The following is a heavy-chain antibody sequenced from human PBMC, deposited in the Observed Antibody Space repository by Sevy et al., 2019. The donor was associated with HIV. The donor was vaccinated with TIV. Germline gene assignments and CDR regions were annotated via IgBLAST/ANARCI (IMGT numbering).Heavy chain of an antibody. CDR1: DDSINNDLYY. V-gene: IGHV4-39*02. Sequence: SQTLSLTCTVSDDSINNDLYYWGWIRQPPGKELEWIGTISYSGSSYYNPSLQSRVTMSVDTSKDHFSLKLNSVTAADSAVYYCARATYDPAYSYQPSFDHWGQGALITVSS. J-gene: IGHJ4*02. CDR2: ISYSGSS. CDR3: ARATYDPAYSYQPSFDH. D-gene: IGHD5-18*01.